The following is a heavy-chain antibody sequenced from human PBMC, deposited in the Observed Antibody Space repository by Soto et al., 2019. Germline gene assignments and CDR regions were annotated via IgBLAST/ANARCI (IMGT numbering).Heavy chain of an antibody. J-gene: IGHJ4*02. CDR2: ISNSGSTI. CDR1: GFTFNTYT. V-gene: IGHV3-48*01. CDR3: ARDREYQPLPDY. Sequence: EVQLVEFGGGLAQPGGSLRLSCAAPGFTFNTYTMNWVRQAQGKGLEWVSSISNSGSTIYYADSVKGRFTISRDNAKNSLYLQMNSLRAEDTAVYYCARDREYQPLPDYWGQGTLVTVSS. D-gene: IGHD2-2*01.